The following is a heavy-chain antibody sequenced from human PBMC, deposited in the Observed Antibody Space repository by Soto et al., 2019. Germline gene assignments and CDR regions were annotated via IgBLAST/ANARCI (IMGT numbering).Heavy chain of an antibody. V-gene: IGHV3-49*03. CDR3: TRERLRFLEWLRITFDAFDI. D-gene: IGHD3-3*01. J-gene: IGHJ3*02. CDR2: IRSKAYGGTT. Sequence: GGSLRLSRTSSGSPFGDYAMSWFRQSPGKGLEWICFIRSKAYGGTTEYAASVKGRFTISRDDSKSIAYLQMNSLKTEDTAVYYCTRERLRFLEWLRITFDAFDIWGQGTMVTVAS. CDR1: GSPFGDYA.